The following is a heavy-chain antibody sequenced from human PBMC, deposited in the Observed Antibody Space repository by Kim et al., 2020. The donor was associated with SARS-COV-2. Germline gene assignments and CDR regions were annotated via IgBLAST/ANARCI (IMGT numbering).Heavy chain of an antibody. CDR3: AKVGPREIITTVTNVGAFEI. CDR1: GFTFSSYA. D-gene: IGHD4-17*01. Sequence: GGSLRLSCAASGFTFSSYAMSWVRQAPGKGLEWVSVIYSGGSSTYYADSVKGRFTISRDNSKNTMYLQMNSLRAEDTAVYYCAKVGPREIITTVTNVGAFEIWGQATIVTVSS. CDR2: IYSGGSST. V-gene: IGHV3-23*03. J-gene: IGHJ3*02.